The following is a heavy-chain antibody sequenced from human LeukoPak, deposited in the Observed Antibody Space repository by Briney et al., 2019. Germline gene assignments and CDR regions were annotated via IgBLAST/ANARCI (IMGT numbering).Heavy chain of an antibody. V-gene: IGHV3-9*01. D-gene: IGHD3-10*01. CDR3: AKMGYFGSGSYYPGEFYFDY. CDR2: ISWNSDTI. CDR1: GFTFSTYG. J-gene: IGHJ4*02. Sequence: GGTLRLSCVASGFTFSTYGMSWVRQAPGKGLEWVSSISWNSDTIYYAASVKGRFTISRDNAKNSLYLQMNSLGTEDTAFYYCAKMGYFGSGSYYPGEFYFDYWGQGTLVTVSS.